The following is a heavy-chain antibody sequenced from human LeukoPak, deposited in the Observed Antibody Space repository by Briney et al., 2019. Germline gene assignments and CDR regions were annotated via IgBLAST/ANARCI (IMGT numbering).Heavy chain of an antibody. D-gene: IGHD3-9*01. CDR1: GFTFSRYS. CDR3: ARAYYDILTGYYYPSYYFDY. V-gene: IGHV3-21*01. Sequence: GGSLRLSCAASGFTFSRYSMNWVRQAPGKGLEWVSSISSSSSYIYYADSVKGRFTISRDNAKNSLSLRMNSLRAEDTAVCYCARAYYDILTGYYYPSYYFDYWGQGTLVTVSS. J-gene: IGHJ4*02. CDR2: ISSSSSYI.